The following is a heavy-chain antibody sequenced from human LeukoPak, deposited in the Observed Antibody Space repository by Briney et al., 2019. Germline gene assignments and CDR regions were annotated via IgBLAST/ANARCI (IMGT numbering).Heavy chain of an antibody. CDR1: GFTFYTYW. Sequence: PGGSLRLSCAASGFTFYTYWMSWVRQAPGKGLEWVANIKQDGSEKYYVDSVKGRFTISRDTAKNSLYLQMNSLRAEDTAVYYCVREMSMIVVVYDCWGQGTLVTVSS. J-gene: IGHJ4*02. CDR2: IKQDGSEK. V-gene: IGHV3-7*01. D-gene: IGHD3-22*01. CDR3: VREMSMIVVVYDC.